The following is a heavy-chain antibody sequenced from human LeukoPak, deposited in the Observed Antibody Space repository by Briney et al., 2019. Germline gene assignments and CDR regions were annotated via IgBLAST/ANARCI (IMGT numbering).Heavy chain of an antibody. V-gene: IGHV1-18*01. Sequence: GASVKVSCKASGYTFTTYGISWVRQAPGQGLEWMGWISAYNGNTNYAQRFRGRVTMTTGTSTSTAYMELRSLRSDDTAVYYCARDMDSGPDFFDYWGLGTLVTVSS. CDR1: GYTFTTYG. D-gene: IGHD1-26*01. CDR3: ARDMDSGPDFFDY. CDR2: ISAYNGNT. J-gene: IGHJ4*02.